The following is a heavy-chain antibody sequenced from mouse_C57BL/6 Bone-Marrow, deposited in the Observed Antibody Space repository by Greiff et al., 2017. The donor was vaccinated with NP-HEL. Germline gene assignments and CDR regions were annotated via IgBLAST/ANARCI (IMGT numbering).Heavy chain of an antibody. V-gene: IGHV1-19*01. CDR1: GYTFTDYY. CDR2: INPYNGGT. Sequence: EVQGVESGPVLVKPGASVKMSCKASGYTFTDYYMNWVKQSHGKSLEWIGVINPYNGGTSYNQKFKGKATLTVDKSSSTAYMELNSLTSEDSAVYYCASPLYYYGTYFDYWGQGTTLTVSS. D-gene: IGHD1-1*01. J-gene: IGHJ2*01. CDR3: ASPLYYYGTYFDY.